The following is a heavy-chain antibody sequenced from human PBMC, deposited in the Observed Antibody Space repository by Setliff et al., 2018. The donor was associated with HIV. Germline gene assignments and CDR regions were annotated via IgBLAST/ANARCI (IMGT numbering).Heavy chain of an antibody. V-gene: IGHV4-4*07. J-gene: IGHJ6*02. CDR2: IYTSGST. CDR3: AREDYYYYGMDV. CDR1: GGSFSGYY. Sequence: LSLTCAVYGGSFSGYYWNWIRQPAGKGLEWIGRIYTSGSTNYNPSLKSRVTISVDTSKNQFSLKLSSVTAADTAVYYCAREDYYYYGMDVWGQGTTVTVSS.